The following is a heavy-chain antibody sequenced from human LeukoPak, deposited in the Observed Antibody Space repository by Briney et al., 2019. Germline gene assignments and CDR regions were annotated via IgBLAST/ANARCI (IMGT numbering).Heavy chain of an antibody. Sequence: GGSLKLFCAASGFTLSGSAIHWVRQASGKGLEWVGLIDRPAKSYATAYGASVGGRFTISRDDSKNTAYLQMDSLKTEDTALYYCTRDRGTYNWLDPWGQGTLVTVSS. CDR3: TRDRGTYNWLDP. CDR2: IDRPAKSYAT. D-gene: IGHD1-26*01. V-gene: IGHV3-73*01. J-gene: IGHJ5*02. CDR1: GFTLSGSA.